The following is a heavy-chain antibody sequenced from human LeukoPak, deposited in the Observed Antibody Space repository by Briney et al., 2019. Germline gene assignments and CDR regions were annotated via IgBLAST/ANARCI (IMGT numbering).Heavy chain of an antibody. CDR3: ANSYGDPYYYYGMDV. J-gene: IGHJ6*02. CDR2: IYIIGSG. V-gene: IGHV4-4*07. D-gene: IGHD4-17*01. Sequence: SETLSLTCTVSGGSISSYYLSWIRQPAGKGLEWIGRIYIIGSGNYNPSLKSRVTMSVDTSKNQFSLKLSSVTAADTAVYYCANSYGDPYYYYGMDVWGQGTTVTVSS. CDR1: GGSISSYY.